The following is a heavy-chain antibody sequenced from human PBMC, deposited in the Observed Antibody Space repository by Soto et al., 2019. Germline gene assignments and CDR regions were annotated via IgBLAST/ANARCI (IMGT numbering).Heavy chain of an antibody. V-gene: IGHV4-59*08. D-gene: IGHD3-10*01. CDR1: GGSISSYY. CDR3: ARTGLLWLGEPFDY. Sequence: PSETLSLTCTVSGGSISSYYWSWIRQPPGKGLEWIGYIYYSGSTNYNPSLKSRVTISVDTSKTQFSLKLSSVTAADTAVYYCARTGLLWLGEPFDYWGQGTLVTVSS. J-gene: IGHJ4*02. CDR2: IYYSGST.